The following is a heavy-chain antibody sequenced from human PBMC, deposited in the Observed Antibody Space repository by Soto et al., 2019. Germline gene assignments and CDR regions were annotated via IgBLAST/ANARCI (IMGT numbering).Heavy chain of an antibody. CDR3: ARSRYFDWLQHDFLYYYYGMDV. CDR1: GYTFTSYA. D-gene: IGHD3-9*01. CDR2: INAGNGNT. V-gene: IGHV1-3*01. J-gene: IGHJ6*02. Sequence: GASVKVSCKASGYTFTSYAMQWLRQAPEQRLEWMGWINAGNGNTKYSQKFQGRVTITRDTSASTAYMELSSLRSEDTAVYYCARSRYFDWLQHDFLYYYYGMDVWGQGTTVTVSS.